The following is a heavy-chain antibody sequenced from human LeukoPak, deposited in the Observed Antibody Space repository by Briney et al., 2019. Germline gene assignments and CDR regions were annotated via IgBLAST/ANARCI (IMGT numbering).Heavy chain of an antibody. V-gene: IGHV3-7*01. CDR3: GKRRCQLFRRRPIDY. Sequence: GGSLRLSCTASGFTFSDYWMTWVRQAPGKGPEWVANIKQDGSQRYYVDSVRGRFTISRDNAKNSLFLQMNGLRAEDTAVYYCGKRRCQLFRRRPIDYWGQGTLVTVSS. J-gene: IGHJ4*02. CDR2: IKQDGSQR. D-gene: IGHD2-2*01. CDR1: GFTFSDYW.